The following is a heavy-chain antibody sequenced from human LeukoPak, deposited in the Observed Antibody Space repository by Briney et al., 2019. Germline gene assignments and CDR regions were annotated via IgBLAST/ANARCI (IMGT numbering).Heavy chain of an antibody. CDR1: GFTFSSYA. CDR3: AKHTAKDTH. V-gene: IGHV3-64*01. Sequence: GGSLRLSCAASGFTFSSYAMHWVRQAPGKGLEYVSAISSNGGSTYYANSVKGRFTISRDNSKNTLYLQMNSLRAEDTAVYYWAKHTAKDTHWGQGTLGTVSS. J-gene: IGHJ4*02. CDR2: ISSNGGST. D-gene: IGHD5-18*01.